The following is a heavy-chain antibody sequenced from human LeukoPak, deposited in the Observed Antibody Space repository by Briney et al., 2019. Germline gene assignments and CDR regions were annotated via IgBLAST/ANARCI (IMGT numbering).Heavy chain of an antibody. CDR2: IKQDGSEK. D-gene: IGHD3-22*01. CDR1: GFTFSNYW. Sequence: GGSLRLSCAASGFTFSNYWMSWVCQAPGKGLEWVANIKQDGSEKYYVDSVKGRFTISRDNAKNSLYLQRNSLRAEDTAVYYCARYYDSSGYPPESVDYWGQGTLVTVSS. CDR3: ARYYDSSGYPPESVDY. J-gene: IGHJ4*02. V-gene: IGHV3-7*01.